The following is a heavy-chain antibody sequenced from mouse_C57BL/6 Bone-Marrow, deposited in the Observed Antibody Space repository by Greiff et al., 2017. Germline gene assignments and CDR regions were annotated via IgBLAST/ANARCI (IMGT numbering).Heavy chain of an antibody. CDR3: ARDGRGYYGSGYGFAD. J-gene: IGHJ3*01. D-gene: IGHD1-1*01. V-gene: IGHV5-6*01. Sequence: EVKLVESGGDLVKPGGSLKLSCAASGFTFSSYGMSWVRQTPDKRLEWVATISRGGSYTYYPDSVKGRFTISRDNAKNTLYLQMSSLKSEDTAMDYCARDGRGYYGSGYGFADWGQGTLVTVSA. CDR2: ISRGGSYT. CDR1: GFTFSSYG.